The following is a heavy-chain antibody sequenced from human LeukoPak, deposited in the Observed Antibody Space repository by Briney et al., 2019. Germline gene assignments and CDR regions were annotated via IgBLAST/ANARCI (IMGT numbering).Heavy chain of an antibody. V-gene: IGHV3-11*06. CDR1: GGSFSGYY. Sequence: LSLTCAVYGGSFSGYYWSWIRQPPGKGLEWISHVRVNGYVADYADSVKGRFTISRDNAKDSLHLQMNSLRDEDTAVYYCVRDKDWAFDVWGQGIMVTVSS. CDR2: VRVNGYVA. CDR3: VRDKDWAFDV. J-gene: IGHJ3*01. D-gene: IGHD2-21*01.